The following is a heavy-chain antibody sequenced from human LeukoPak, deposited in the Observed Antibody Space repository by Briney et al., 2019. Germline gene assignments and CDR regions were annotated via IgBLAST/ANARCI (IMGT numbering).Heavy chain of an antibody. Sequence: GGSLRLSCAASGFTFSSYAMSWVRQAPGEGLEWVSAISGSGGSTYYADSVKGRFTISRDNSKNTLYLQMNSLRAEDTAVYYCAKEGAARVYYYYYGMDVWGQGTTVTVSS. V-gene: IGHV3-23*01. CDR1: GFTFSSYA. J-gene: IGHJ6*02. CDR2: ISGSGGST. D-gene: IGHD6-6*01. CDR3: AKEGAARVYYYYYGMDV.